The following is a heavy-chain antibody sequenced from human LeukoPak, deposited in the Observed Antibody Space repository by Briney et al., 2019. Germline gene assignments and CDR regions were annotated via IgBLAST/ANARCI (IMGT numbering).Heavy chain of an antibody. V-gene: IGHV4-34*01. CDR3: ARVYYSSSYDYWYFDL. D-gene: IGHD6-13*01. CDR1: GGSFSGHY. J-gene: IGHJ2*01. Sequence: PSETLSLTCSVYGGSFSGHYWSWIRQPPGKGLEWIGEINHSGSTNYNPSLKSRVTIPVDTSKNQFSLKLSSVTAADTAVYYCARVYYSSSYDYWYFDLWGRGTLVTVSS. CDR2: INHSGST.